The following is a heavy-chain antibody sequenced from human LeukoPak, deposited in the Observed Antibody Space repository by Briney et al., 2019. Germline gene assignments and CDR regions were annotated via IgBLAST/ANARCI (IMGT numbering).Heavy chain of an antibody. CDR3: ARERRVTMIVVVITTTGYFDY. J-gene: IGHJ4*02. D-gene: IGHD3-22*01. CDR2: INHSRST. CDR1: GGSFSGYY. V-gene: IGHV4-34*01. Sequence: SETLSLTCAVYGGSFSGYYWSWIRQPPGEGLEWIGEINHSRSTNYNPSLKSRVTISVDTSKNQFSLKLSSVTAADTAVYYCARERRVTMIVVVITTTGYFDYWGQGTLVTVSS.